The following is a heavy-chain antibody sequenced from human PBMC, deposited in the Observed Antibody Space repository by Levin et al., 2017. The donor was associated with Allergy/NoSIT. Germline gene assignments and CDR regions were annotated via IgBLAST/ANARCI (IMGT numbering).Heavy chain of an antibody. CDR1: GFTFSSYW. CDR3: ARDRGSGSYYHFDY. V-gene: IGHV3-7*04. D-gene: IGHD3-10*01. Sequence: PGGSLRLSCAASGFTFSSYWMSWVRQAPGKGLEWVANIKQDGSEKYYVDSVKGRFTISRDNAKNSLYLQMNSLRAEDTAVYYCARDRGSGSYYHFDYWGQGTLVTVSS. J-gene: IGHJ4*02. CDR2: IKQDGSEK.